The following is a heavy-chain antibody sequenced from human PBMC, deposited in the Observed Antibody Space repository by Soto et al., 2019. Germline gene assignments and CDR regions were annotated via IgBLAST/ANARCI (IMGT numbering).Heavy chain of an antibody. CDR1: GFTFSSHA. J-gene: IGHJ4*02. Sequence: PGGSLRLSCTASGFTFSSHALSWVRQAAGKGLEWISAINGDGGNIYHADSVKGRFTISRDNSKNTLYLQMNSLRAEDTAIYYCAKRSVSGTYSPFDYWGQGTLVTVSS. CDR2: INGDGGNI. D-gene: IGHD1-7*01. V-gene: IGHV3-23*01. CDR3: AKRSVSGTYSPFDY.